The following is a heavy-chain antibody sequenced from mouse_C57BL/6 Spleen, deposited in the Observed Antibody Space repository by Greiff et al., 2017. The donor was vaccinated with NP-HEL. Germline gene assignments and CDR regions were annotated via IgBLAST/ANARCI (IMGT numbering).Heavy chain of an antibody. J-gene: IGHJ2*01. D-gene: IGHD1-1*01. V-gene: IGHV1-64*01. Sequence: QVQLQQPGAELVKPGASVKLSCKASGYTFTSYWMHWVKQRPGQGLEWIGMIHPNSGSTNYNEKFKSKATLTVDKSSSTAYMQLSSLTSEDSAVYYGARSGTTVAPVDYWGQGTTLTVSS. CDR3: ARSGTTVAPVDY. CDR1: GYTFTSYW. CDR2: IHPNSGST.